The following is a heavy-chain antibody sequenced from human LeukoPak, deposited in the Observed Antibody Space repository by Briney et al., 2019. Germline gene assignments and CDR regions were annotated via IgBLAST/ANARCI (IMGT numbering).Heavy chain of an antibody. CDR3: ARQVGPPDY. D-gene: IGHD1-26*01. Sequence: SETLSLTCAVYGGSFSGYYWSWIRQPPGKGLEWIGEINHSGSTNYNPSLKSRVTISADTSKNQFSLKLSSVTAADTAVYYCARQVGPPDYWGQGTLVTVSS. CDR1: GGSFSGYY. V-gene: IGHV4-34*01. CDR2: INHSGST. J-gene: IGHJ4*02.